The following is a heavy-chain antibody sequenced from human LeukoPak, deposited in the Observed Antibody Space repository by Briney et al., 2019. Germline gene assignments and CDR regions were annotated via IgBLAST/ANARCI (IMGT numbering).Heavy chain of an antibody. D-gene: IGHD3-10*01. V-gene: IGHV3-33*01. CDR2: IWYDGSNK. CDR1: GFTFSSYG. J-gene: IGHJ4*02. Sequence: GGSLRLSCAASGFTFSSYGMHWVREAPGKGLEWEAVIWYDGSNKYYADSVKGRFTFSRDNSKNTLYLQMNSLKAEDTAVYYCARDAGGSYYDYWGQGTLVTVSS. CDR3: ARDAGGSYYDY.